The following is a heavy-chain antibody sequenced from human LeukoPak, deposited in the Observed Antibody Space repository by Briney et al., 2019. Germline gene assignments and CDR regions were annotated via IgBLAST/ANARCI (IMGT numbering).Heavy chain of an antibody. CDR2: ISSSSSYI. J-gene: IGHJ4*02. CDR1: GFTFSSYS. V-gene: IGHV3-21*01. CDR3: ARSFLSIAAAATDY. Sequence: GGALRLSRAASGFTFSSYSMNWVRQAPGKGVERVSSISSSSSYIYSADSVKGRFTIPRDNAKNSLYLQMNSLRAEDTAVYYCARSFLSIAAAATDYWGEGTLVTVSS. D-gene: IGHD6-13*01.